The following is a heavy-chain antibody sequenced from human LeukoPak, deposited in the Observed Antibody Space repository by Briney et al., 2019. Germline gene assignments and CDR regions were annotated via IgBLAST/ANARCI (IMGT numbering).Heavy chain of an antibody. CDR1: GFTFSSYR. J-gene: IGHJ4*02. CDR3: ARQKYYDILTATNYYFDY. V-gene: IGHV3-21*01. D-gene: IGHD3-9*01. CDR2: ISSSSSYI. Sequence: PGGSLRLSCAASGFTFSSYRMNWVRQAPGKGLERVSSISSSSSYIYYADSVKGRFTISRDNAKNSLYLQMNSLRAEDTAVYYCARQKYYDILTATNYYFDYWGQGTLVTVSS.